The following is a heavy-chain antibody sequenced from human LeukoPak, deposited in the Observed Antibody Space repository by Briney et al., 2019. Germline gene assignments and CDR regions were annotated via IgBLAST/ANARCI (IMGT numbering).Heavy chain of an antibody. CDR3: ARDFWSGYVDAFDI. CDR1: GYTFTGYY. Sequence: ASVEVSCKASGYTFTGYYMHWVRQAPGQGLEWMGWINPNSGGTNYAQKFQGRVTMTRDTSISTAYMELSRLRSDDTAVYYCARDFWSGYVDAFDIWGQGTMVTVSS. D-gene: IGHD3-3*01. J-gene: IGHJ3*02. V-gene: IGHV1-2*02. CDR2: INPNSGGT.